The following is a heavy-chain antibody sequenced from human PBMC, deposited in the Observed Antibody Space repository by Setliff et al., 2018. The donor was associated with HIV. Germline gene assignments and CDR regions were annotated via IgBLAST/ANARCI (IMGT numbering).Heavy chain of an antibody. CDR1: GGSVSSYY. Sequence: SETLSLTCTVSGGSVSSYYWCWIRQAAGQGLEWIGLIYTGGNTYYNPSLKSRVTMSLDTSKNQFSLKVTSVTAADTALYYCARTITTFGVIGRGGRMDVWGKGTTVTVSS. CDR3: ARTITTFGVIGRGGRMDV. CDR2: IYTGGNT. J-gene: IGHJ6*04. D-gene: IGHD3-3*01. V-gene: IGHV4-4*07.